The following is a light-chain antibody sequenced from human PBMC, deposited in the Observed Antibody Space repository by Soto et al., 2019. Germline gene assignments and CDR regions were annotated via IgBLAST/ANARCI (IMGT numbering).Light chain of an antibody. V-gene: IGKV3-20*01. Sequence: EVVLTQSPATLSLSPGERAALSCRASQSVSTFLAWYQQKPGQAPRLLIYDASNRATGIPDRFSGSGSGTDFTLTISRLEPEDFGVYYCQQYVSSPWTFGQGTKVDI. CDR1: QSVSTF. CDR3: QQYVSSPWT. J-gene: IGKJ1*01. CDR2: DAS.